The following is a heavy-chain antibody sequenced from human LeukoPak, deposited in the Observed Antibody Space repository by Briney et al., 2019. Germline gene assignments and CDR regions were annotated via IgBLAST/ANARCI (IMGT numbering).Heavy chain of an antibody. CDR3: ARVATAIFDQ. J-gene: IGHJ4*02. CDR2: IYPGDSDT. V-gene: IGHV5-51*01. Sequence: GESLKISCRGSGYSFTTYWIAWVRPMPGKGREWMGIIYPGDSDTRHSPSFQGQVTISVAKSISTVYLQWSSLKASDTAMYYCARVATAIFDQWGQGTLVTVSS. CDR1: GYSFTTYW. D-gene: IGHD5-18*01.